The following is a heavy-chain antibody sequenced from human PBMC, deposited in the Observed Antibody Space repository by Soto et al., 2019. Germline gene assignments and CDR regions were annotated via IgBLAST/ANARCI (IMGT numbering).Heavy chain of an antibody. D-gene: IGHD1-1*01. CDR1: GFTFSTCS. CDR3: VKDHNVLSH. J-gene: IGHJ4*02. CDR2: IPYDGNNI. Sequence: GGSLRLSCAASGFTFSTCSMHWVRQAPGEGLEWVAVIPYDGNNIYYAASVKGRFTISRDNSKNTLYLQMNSLGAEDTAVYYCVKDHNVLSHWGQGTLVTVSS. V-gene: IGHV3-30-3*02.